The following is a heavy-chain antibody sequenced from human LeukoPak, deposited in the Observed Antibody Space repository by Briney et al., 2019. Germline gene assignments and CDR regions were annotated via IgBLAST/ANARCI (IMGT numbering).Heavy chain of an antibody. CDR2: ISGSGGST. V-gene: IGHV3-23*01. D-gene: IGHD3-9*01. CDR3: AKGTYYDILTGRDAFDI. J-gene: IGHJ3*02. Sequence: PGGSLRLSCAASGFTFSSYAMTWVRQAPGKGLEWASVISGSGGSTYYADSVKGRFTISRDNSKNTLYLQMNNLRAEDTAVYYCAKGTYYDILTGRDAFDIWGQGTMVTVSS. CDR1: GFTFSSYA.